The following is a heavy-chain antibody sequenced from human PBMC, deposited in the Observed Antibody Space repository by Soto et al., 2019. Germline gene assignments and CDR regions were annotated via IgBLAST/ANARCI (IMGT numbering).Heavy chain of an antibody. CDR1: GFTFSSYG. Sequence: GGSLRLSCAASGFTFSSYGVHWVRQAPGKGLELVAVISYDGSNKYYADSVKGRFTISRDNSKNTLYLQMNSLRAEDTAVYYCAKAGYSGIYHDAFDILGQGTMVTVSS. J-gene: IGHJ3*02. D-gene: IGHD1-26*01. CDR2: ISYDGSNK. V-gene: IGHV3-30*18. CDR3: AKAGYSGIYHDAFDI.